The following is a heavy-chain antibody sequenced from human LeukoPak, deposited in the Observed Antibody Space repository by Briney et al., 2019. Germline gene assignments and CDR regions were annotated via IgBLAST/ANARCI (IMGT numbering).Heavy chain of an antibody. D-gene: IGHD3-10*01. CDR1: GFTLSSYA. J-gene: IGHJ4*02. CDR3: ARAPFYYYGSVSDY. Sequence: PGGSLRLSCAASGFTLSSYAMSWVRQAPGKGLQWVSGISSSGGSTYYADSVKGRFTISRDNSKNTLYLQMNSLRAEDTAVYYCARAPFYYYGSVSDYWGQGTLVTVSS. V-gene: IGHV3-23*01. CDR2: ISSSGGST.